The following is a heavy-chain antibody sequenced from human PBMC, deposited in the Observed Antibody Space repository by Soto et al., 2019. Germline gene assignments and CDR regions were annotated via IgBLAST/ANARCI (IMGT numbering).Heavy chain of an antibody. V-gene: IGHV4-4*02. CDR3: ARGWYSSSSFWFDP. Sequence: SETLSLTCAVSGGSISSSNWWSWVRQPPGKGLEWIGEIYHSGSTNYNPSLKSRVTISVDKSKNQFSLKLSSVTAADTAVYYCARGWYSSSSFWFDPWGQGTLVTVSS. J-gene: IGHJ5*02. CDR1: GGSISSSNW. D-gene: IGHD6-6*01. CDR2: IYHSGST.